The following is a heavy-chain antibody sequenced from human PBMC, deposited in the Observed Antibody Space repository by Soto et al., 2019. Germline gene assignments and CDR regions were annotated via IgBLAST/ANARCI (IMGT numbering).Heavy chain of an antibody. CDR3: ANDSSYSTGDSSS. Sequence: EVQLLESGGGLVQPGGSLRLSCAASGFTFNNYAMSWVRQAPGTGLEWVSLITGSGGDTYYADSVRGRFTISGDNSKNILYLQMNTLRAEDTAIYYCANDSSYSTGDSSSWGQGTLVTVSS. D-gene: IGHD3-22*01. J-gene: IGHJ5*02. CDR1: GFTFNNYA. V-gene: IGHV3-23*01. CDR2: ITGSGGDT.